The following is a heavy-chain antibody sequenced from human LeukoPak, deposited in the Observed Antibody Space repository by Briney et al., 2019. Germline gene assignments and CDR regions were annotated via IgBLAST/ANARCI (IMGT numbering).Heavy chain of an antibody. V-gene: IGHV1-2*06. CDR2: INPNSGGT. CDR1: GYTFTGYY. Sequence: ASVKVSCKASGYTFTGYYMHWVRQAPGQGLEWMGRINPNSGGTNYAQKFQGRVTMTRDTSISTAYMELSRLRSDDTAVYYCARSLSPLPNNYYDSSGYEGDYWGQGTLVTVSS. D-gene: IGHD3-22*01. J-gene: IGHJ4*02. CDR3: ARSLSPLPNNYYDSSGYEGDY.